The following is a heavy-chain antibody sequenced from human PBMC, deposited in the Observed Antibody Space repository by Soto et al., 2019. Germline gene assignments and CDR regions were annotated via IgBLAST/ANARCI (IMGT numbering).Heavy chain of an antibody. J-gene: IGHJ1*01. V-gene: IGHV1-46*03. Sequence: ASVKVSCKASGYTFTSYYMRWVRQAPGQGLEWMGIINPSGGSTSYAQKFQGRVTMTRDTSTSTVYMELSSLRSEDTAVYYCARVSSGWYKHFQHWGQGTLVTVSS. CDR2: INPSGGST. CDR3: ARVSSGWYKHFQH. CDR1: GYTFTSYY. D-gene: IGHD6-19*01.